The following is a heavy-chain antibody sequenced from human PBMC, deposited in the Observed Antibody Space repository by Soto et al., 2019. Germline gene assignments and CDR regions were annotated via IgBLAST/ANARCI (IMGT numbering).Heavy chain of an antibody. Sequence: QVHLVQSGAEVKMPGSSVRVSCASSGGAFSTSDIGWVRQAPGQGLEWMGGIIPVFGAANYAQKFKGRVTITADESTRTAYLEMSSLKPEDTATYYCARDPRSGWAHEALDVWGPGTSIIVSS. CDR1: GGAFSTSD. CDR3: ARDPRSGWAHEALDV. V-gene: IGHV1-69*01. CDR2: IIPVFGAA. J-gene: IGHJ3*01. D-gene: IGHD3-22*01.